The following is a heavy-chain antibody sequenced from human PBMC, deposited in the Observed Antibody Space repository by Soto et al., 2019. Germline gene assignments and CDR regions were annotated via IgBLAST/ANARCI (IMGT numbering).Heavy chain of an antibody. CDR1: GYTFTSYY. CDR3: ARESGWYFDY. CDR2: INPSGGST. D-gene: IGHD6-19*01. Sequence: ASVKVSCKASGYTFTSYYMHCVRQAPGQGLEWMGIINPSGGSTSYAQKFQGRVTMTTDTSTSTAYMELRSLRSDDTAVYYCARESGWYFDYWGQGTLVTVSS. V-gene: IGHV1-46*01. J-gene: IGHJ4*02.